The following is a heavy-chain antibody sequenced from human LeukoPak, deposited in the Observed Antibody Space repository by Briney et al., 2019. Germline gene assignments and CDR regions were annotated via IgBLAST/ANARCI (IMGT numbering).Heavy chain of an antibody. CDR2: IKQDGSEK. J-gene: IGHJ6*03. CDR1: GFTFSSHS. CDR3: ARAMGTSYGFWSGSYTVSYYYYMDV. Sequence: GGSLRLSCATFGFTFSSHSMSWVRQAPRKGLEWVANIKQDGSEKHYVDSVEGRFSISRDNTKNSLYLQMNSLRAEDTAVYYCARAMGTSYGFWSGSYTVSYYYYMDVWGKGTTVAVS. D-gene: IGHD3-3*01. V-gene: IGHV3-7*01.